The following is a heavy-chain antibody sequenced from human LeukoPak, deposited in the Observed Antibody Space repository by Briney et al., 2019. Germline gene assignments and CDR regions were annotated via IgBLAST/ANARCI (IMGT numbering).Heavy chain of an antibody. V-gene: IGHV4-59*01. D-gene: IGHD6-13*01. Sequence: PSETLSLTCTVSGGSISTYYGNWIRQPPGKGLEWIGYIYYSGSTNYNPSLKSRVTISVDTSKNQFSLKLSSVTAADTAVYYCARGVSSWSLYYFDYWGQGTLVTVSS. J-gene: IGHJ4*02. CDR3: ARGVSSWSLYYFDY. CDR2: IYYSGST. CDR1: GGSISTYY.